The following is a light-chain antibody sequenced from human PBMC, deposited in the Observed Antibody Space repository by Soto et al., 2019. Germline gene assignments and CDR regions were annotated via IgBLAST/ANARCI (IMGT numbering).Light chain of an antibody. Sequence: EIVMTQSPVTLSASPGESATLSCRASQSVSSNLAWYQQKPGQAPRLLIYGASTRATGIPARFSGSGSGTEFTLTISSLQSEDFAVYYCQQYNNWPRTFGQGTKVDIK. J-gene: IGKJ1*01. V-gene: IGKV3-15*01. CDR3: QQYNNWPRT. CDR2: GAS. CDR1: QSVSSN.